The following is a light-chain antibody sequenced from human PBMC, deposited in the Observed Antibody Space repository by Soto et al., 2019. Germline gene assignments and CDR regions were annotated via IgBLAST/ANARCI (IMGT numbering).Light chain of an antibody. CDR1: RGISNY. Sequence: DIQFTQSPSSPSASVGDRITIPCRASRGISNYLAWYQQKPGKPPKLLIYAASTLQSGVSSRFSGSGSGTDFTLTISGLQPEDVATYYCQKYNSAPPFGQGTRLEIK. J-gene: IGKJ5*01. CDR3: QKYNSAPP. CDR2: AAS. V-gene: IGKV1-27*01.